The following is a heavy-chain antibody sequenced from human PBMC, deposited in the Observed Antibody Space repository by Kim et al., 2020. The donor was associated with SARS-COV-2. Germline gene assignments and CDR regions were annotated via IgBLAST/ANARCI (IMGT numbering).Heavy chain of an antibody. J-gene: IGHJ3*02. V-gene: IGHV4-59*13. CDR3: ARDARVGITRDTFDI. Sequence: SETLSLTCTVSGGSISSYYWSWIRQPPGKGLEWIGYIYYSGSTNYNPSLKSRVTISVDTSKNQFSLKLSSVTAADTAVYYCARDARVGITRDTFDIWGQGTMVTVSS. D-gene: IGHD1-26*01. CDR1: GGSISSYY. CDR2: IYYSGST.